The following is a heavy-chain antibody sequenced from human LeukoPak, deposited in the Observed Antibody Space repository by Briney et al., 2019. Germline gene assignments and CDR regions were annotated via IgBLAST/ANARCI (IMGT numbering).Heavy chain of an antibody. J-gene: IGHJ5*02. CDR3: ARRNVLRFLGRNWFDP. D-gene: IGHD3-3*01. V-gene: IGHV4-39*01. Sequence: SETLSLTCTVSGGSISTSNYYWIWIRQPPGKGLEWIGSISYSGSTFYNPSLKSRVTMSVDTSQNQFSLKLSSVTATDTAVYYCARRNVLRFLGRNWFDPWGQGTLVTVSS. CDR2: ISYSGST. CDR1: GGSISTSNYY.